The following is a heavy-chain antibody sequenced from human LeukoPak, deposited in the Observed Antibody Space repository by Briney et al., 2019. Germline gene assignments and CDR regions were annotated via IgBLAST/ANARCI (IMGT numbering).Heavy chain of an antibody. D-gene: IGHD3-10*02. CDR1: GFTFSSYE. Sequence: GGPLRLPCAASGFTFSSYEMNWVRQAPGRGREGVSYISSSGSTIYYADSVKGRFTISRDNAKNSLYLQMNSLRAEDTAVYYCAELGITMIGGVWGKGTTVTISS. V-gene: IGHV3-48*03. J-gene: IGHJ6*04. CDR2: ISSSGSTI. CDR3: AELGITMIGGV.